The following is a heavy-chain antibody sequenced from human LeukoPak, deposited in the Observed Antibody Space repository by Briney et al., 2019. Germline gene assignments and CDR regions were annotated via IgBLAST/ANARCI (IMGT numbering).Heavy chain of an antibody. CDR2: MNPNSGNT. J-gene: IGHJ5*02. V-gene: IGHV1-8*01. Sequence: GASVKVSCKASGYTFTSYDINWVRQATGQGLEWTGWMNPNSGNTGYAQKFQGRVTMTRYTSISTAYMELSSLRSEDTAVYYCARGPRYNWNYCWFDPWGQGTLVTVSS. D-gene: IGHD1-7*01. CDR3: ARGPRYNWNYCWFDP. CDR1: GYTFTSYD.